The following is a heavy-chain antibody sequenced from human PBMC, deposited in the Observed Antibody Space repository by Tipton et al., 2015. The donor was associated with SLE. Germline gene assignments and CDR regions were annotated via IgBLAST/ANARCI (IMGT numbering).Heavy chain of an antibody. CDR2: MSDSGNT. Sequence: LRLSCSISGGSINDYFWSWIRQAPGKGPEWIGHMSDSGNTNYNPSLKSRVTMSVDTSMNQFSLKLSSVTAADTAVYYCARHMRQLVRDASDIWGQGTMVTVSS. J-gene: IGHJ3*02. CDR1: GGSINDYF. CDR3: ARHMRQLVRDASDI. V-gene: IGHV4-59*08. D-gene: IGHD6-6*01.